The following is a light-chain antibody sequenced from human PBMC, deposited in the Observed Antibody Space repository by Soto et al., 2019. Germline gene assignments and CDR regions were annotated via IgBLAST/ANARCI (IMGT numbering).Light chain of an antibody. J-gene: IGLJ1*01. CDR1: SSDVGSYTY. CDR2: EVN. Sequence: QSVLTQPAYVSGSPRQSITISCTGASSDVGSYTYVSWYQQHPGKAPKLLIYEVNNRPSGVSNRFSGSKSGNTASLTISGLQAEDEADYYCSSYTSSTTLYVFGTGTKVTV. V-gene: IGLV2-14*01. CDR3: SSYTSSTTLYV.